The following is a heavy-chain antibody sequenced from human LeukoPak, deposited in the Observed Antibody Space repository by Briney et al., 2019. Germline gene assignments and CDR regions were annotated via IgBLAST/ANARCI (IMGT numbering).Heavy chain of an antibody. V-gene: IGHV4-61*02. Sequence: PSQTLSLTCTVSGDSIYSGNYYWSWIRQPAGKGLEWIGRIYSSGTTIYNPSLKSRVTMSVDTSKNQFSLKLSSVTAADTAVYYCARDPHSGGWYNWFDPWGQGTLVTVSS. CDR2: IYSSGTT. CDR1: GDSIYSGNYY. J-gene: IGHJ5*02. CDR3: ARDPHSGGWYNWFDP. D-gene: IGHD6-19*01.